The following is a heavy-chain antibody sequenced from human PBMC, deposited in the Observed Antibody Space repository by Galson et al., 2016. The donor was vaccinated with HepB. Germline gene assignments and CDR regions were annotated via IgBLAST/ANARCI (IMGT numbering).Heavy chain of an antibody. CDR1: GFTVSSRY. CDR3: GELPDLIDDRDIRGDFNY. D-gene: IGHD3-10*01. Sequence: SLRLSCAASGFTVSSRYMSWVRQAPGKGLEWVSAIYSAGSAYYADSVKGRFTISRDEFENTLYLQMNSLRVEDTAVYYCGELPDLIDDRDIRGDFNYWGQGTSVTVSS. J-gene: IGHJ4*02. V-gene: IGHV3-53*01. CDR2: IYSAGSA.